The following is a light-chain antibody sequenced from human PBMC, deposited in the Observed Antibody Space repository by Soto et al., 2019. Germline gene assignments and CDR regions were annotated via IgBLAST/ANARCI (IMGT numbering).Light chain of an antibody. CDR1: QNINNY. CDR2: DAS. Sequence: DVHMTQSPSSLSASVGYRFTITCQASQNINNYLNWYQQKPVRPPELLIYDASNLEAGVPSRFRGSGSGTDFTFTISRLQPEDIPTYYWQQYENLLTFGQGTRLEIK. V-gene: IGKV1-33*01. J-gene: IGKJ5*01. CDR3: QQYENLLT.